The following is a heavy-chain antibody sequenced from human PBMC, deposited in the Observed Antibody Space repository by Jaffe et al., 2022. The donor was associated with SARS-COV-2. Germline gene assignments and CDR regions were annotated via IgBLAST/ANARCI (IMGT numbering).Heavy chain of an antibody. V-gene: IGHV4-39*01. CDR2: IYYSGNT. CDR3: ARRADWFPGWFDP. CDR1: GGSVSSNIYY. D-gene: IGHD3-9*01. Sequence: QLQLQESGPGLLKPSETLSLTCTVSGGSVSSNIYYWGWVRQPPGKGLEWIGTIYYSGNTFYNPSLKSRLTISVDTSKNQFSLELTSVTATDTAMYYCARRADWFPGWFDPWGQGILVTVSS. J-gene: IGHJ5*02.